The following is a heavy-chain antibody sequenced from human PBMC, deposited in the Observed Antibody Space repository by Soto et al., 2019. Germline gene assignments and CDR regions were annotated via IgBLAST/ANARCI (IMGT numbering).Heavy chain of an antibody. V-gene: IGHV3-53*04. J-gene: IGHJ6*02. D-gene: IGHD6-13*01. CDR1: GFTVSSNY. CDR3: ARAADPHYYCYCGMDV. CDR2: IYSGGST. Sequence: EVQLVESGGGLVQPGGSLRLSCAASGFTVSSNYMSWVRQAPGKGLEWVSVIYSGGSTYYADSVKDRFTISRHNSKNTLYLQMNSLRAEDTAVYYCARAADPHYYCYCGMDVWGQGTTVTVSS.